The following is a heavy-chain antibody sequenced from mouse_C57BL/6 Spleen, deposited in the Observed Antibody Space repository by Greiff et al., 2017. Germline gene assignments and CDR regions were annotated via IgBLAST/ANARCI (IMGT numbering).Heavy chain of an antibody. Sequence: VQLQQPGAELVRPGSSVKLSCKASGYTFTSYWMDWVKQRPGQGLEWIGNIYPSDSETHYNQKFKDKATLTVDKSSSTAYMQLSSLTSEDSAVXCCARRGAVDYFDDWGQGTTLTVSS. D-gene: IGHD6-1*01. CDR3: ARRGAVDYFDD. CDR2: IYPSDSET. CDR1: GYTFTSYW. V-gene: IGHV1-61*01. J-gene: IGHJ2*01.